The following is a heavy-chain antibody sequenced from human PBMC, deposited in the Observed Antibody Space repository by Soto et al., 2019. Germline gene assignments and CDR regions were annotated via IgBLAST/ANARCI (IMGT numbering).Heavy chain of an antibody. CDR2: VNTHESST. J-gene: IGHJ5*02. Sequence: EVQLVESGGGLVQPGGPLSLSCAASGFTFTRDWMHWVRQAPEKGLEWGSRVNTHESSTNYADPVKGRLTISTENAKKTLYLQMNRLTAEDTAINFCARGAYGNYSQHPWGQGSLVSGS. CDR3: ARGAYGNYSQHP. D-gene: IGHD1-26*01. CDR1: GFTFTRDW. V-gene: IGHV3-74*01.